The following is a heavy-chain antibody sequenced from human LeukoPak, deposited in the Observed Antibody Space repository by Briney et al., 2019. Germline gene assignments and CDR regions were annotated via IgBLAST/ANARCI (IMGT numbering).Heavy chain of an antibody. CDR3: ATDRSKGPAAYYFDN. Sequence: PGGSLRLSCAASGFTFSSYAMSWVRQTPGKGLEWVSGIDPSGGGTYYADSVKGRFTVSRDNSRNTLYLQMNSLRPEDTAVYFCATDRSKGPAAYYFDNWGQGTLVTVSS. D-gene: IGHD2-2*01. J-gene: IGHJ4*02. CDR1: GFTFSSYA. V-gene: IGHV3-23*01. CDR2: IDPSGGGT.